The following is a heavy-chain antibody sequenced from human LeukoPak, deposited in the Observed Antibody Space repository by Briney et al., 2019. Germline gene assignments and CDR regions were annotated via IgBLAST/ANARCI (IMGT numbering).Heavy chain of an antibody. V-gene: IGHV4-59*05. CDR3: ARQRGGITVGYYYYMDV. Sequence: SETLSLTCTVSGGSISSYYWSWIRQPPGKELEWIGSIYYSGSTYYNPSLESRVTISVDTSKSQFSLKLSSVTAADTAVYYCARQRGGITVGYYYYMDVWGKGTTVTVSS. CDR2: IYYSGST. J-gene: IGHJ6*03. D-gene: IGHD3-10*01. CDR1: GGSISSYY.